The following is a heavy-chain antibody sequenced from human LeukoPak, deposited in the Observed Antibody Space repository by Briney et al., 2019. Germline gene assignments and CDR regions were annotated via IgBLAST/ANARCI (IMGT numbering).Heavy chain of an antibody. D-gene: IGHD4-17*01. Sequence: ASVKVSCKVSGYTLTELSMHWVRQAPGKGLEWVGGFDPEDGETIYAQKFQGRVTMTEDTSTDTAYMELSSLRSEDTAVYYCATLKPYGDYVYGMDVWGQGTTVTVSS. CDR3: ATLKPYGDYVYGMDV. CDR2: FDPEDGET. CDR1: GYTLTELS. J-gene: IGHJ6*02. V-gene: IGHV1-24*01.